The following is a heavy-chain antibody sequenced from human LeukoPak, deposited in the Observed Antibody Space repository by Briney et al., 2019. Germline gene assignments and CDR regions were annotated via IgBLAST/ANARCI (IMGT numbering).Heavy chain of an antibody. CDR1: GFTFSSYW. V-gene: IGHV3-53*01. J-gene: IGHJ6*02. CDR3: ARDGGDSSGYYSIYYYGMDV. Sequence: GGSLRLSCAASGFTFSSYWMHWVRQAPGKGLEWVSVIYSGGSTYYADSVKGRFTISRDNSKNTLYLQMNSLRAEDTAVYYCARDGGDSSGYYSIYYYGMDVWGQGTTVTVSS. CDR2: IYSGGST. D-gene: IGHD3-22*01.